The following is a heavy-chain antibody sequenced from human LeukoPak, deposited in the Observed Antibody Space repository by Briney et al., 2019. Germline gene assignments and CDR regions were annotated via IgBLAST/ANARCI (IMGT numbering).Heavy chain of an antibody. D-gene: IGHD6-13*01. CDR3: ARDPHIAAAGTIFDY. CDR2: ISSSSTTR. CDR1: GGSISSSS. Sequence: ETLSLTCTVSGGSISSSSYYWGWIRQAPGKGLEWVSYISSSSTTRYYADSVKGRFTISRDNAKNSLYLQMNSLRDEDSAVYYCARDPHIAAAGTIFDYWGQGTLVTVSS. V-gene: IGHV3-48*02. J-gene: IGHJ4*02.